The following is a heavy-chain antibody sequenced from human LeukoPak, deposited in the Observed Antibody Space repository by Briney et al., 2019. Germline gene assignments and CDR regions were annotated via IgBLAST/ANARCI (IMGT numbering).Heavy chain of an antibody. D-gene: IGHD3-22*01. Sequence: ASVKVSCKASGYTFTSYGISWVRQAPGQGLQWMGWTSAYNGNTNYAQKLQGRVTMTTDTSTTTAYMELRSLRSDDTAVYYCARVQASGYYDLDYWGQGTLVTVSS. J-gene: IGHJ4*02. V-gene: IGHV1-18*01. CDR1: GYTFTSYG. CDR2: TSAYNGNT. CDR3: ARVQASGYYDLDY.